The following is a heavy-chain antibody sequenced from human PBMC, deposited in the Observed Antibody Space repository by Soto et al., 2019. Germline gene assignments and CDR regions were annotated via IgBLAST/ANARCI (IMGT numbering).Heavy chain of an antibody. D-gene: IGHD2-2*01. CDR1: GYTFNIFW. CDR3: ARLYCSSSTCDSWFDP. J-gene: IGHJ5*02. Sequence: RVESLKSSGTGFGYTFNIFWISWVRQMPWRGLEWVGRIDPRDSYTSYSPSFQGHVTISADKSISAVYLQWGSLKASDTAMYYCARLYCSSSTCDSWFDPWGQGTLVTVSS. V-gene: IGHV5-10-1*01. CDR2: IDPRDSYT.